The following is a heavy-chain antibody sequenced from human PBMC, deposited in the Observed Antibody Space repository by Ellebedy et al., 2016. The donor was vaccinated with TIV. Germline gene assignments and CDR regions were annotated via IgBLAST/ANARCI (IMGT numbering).Heavy chain of an antibody. V-gene: IGHV4-59*01. CDR1: GGSISSYY. J-gene: IGHJ4*02. Sequence: MPSETLSLTCTVSGGSISSYYWSWIRQPPGKGLEWIGYIYYSGSTNYNPSLKSRVTISVDTSKNQFSLKLSSVTAADTAVYYCARGDHHDYGDYLDYWGQGTLVTVSS. CDR2: IYYSGST. D-gene: IGHD4-17*01. CDR3: ARGDHHDYGDYLDY.